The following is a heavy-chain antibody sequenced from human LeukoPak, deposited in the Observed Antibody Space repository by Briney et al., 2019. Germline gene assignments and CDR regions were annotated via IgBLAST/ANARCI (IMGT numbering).Heavy chain of an antibody. V-gene: IGHV3-23*01. CDR3: AKIIVVLPSTISNPYYFDY. CDR1: GFTFSSYA. D-gene: IGHD2-2*02. Sequence: PGGSLRLSCAASGFTFSSYAMSWVRQAPGKGLEWVSAISGSSGSTYYADSVKGRITTSRDNSKNTLYLQMSSLRAEDTAVYYCAKIIVVLPSTISNPYYFDYWGQGTLVTVSS. J-gene: IGHJ4*02. CDR2: ISGSSGST.